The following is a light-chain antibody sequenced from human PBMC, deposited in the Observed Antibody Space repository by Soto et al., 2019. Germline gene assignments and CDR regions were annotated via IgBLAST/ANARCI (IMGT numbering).Light chain of an antibody. Sequence: QSALTQPPSASGSPGQSVTISCTGTNSDVGTYNYVSWYQQHPGKAPKLMIYDVSKRPSGVPDRFSASKSGNTASLTVSGLQAEDEAYYYCSSGPGNGLRVFGGGTKLTVL. CDR1: NSDVGTYNY. CDR2: DVS. J-gene: IGLJ2*01. V-gene: IGLV2-8*01. CDR3: SSGPGNGLRV.